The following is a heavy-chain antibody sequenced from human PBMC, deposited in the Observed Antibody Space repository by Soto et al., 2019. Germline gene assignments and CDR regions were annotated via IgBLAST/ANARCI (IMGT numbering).Heavy chain of an antibody. Sequence: SETLSLTCTVSGGSISSYYWSWIRPPPGKGLEWIGYIYYSGSTNYNPSLKSRVTISVDTSKNQFSLKLSSVTAADTAVYYCARAMNWDQNNWFDPWGQGTLVTVSS. V-gene: IGHV4-59*01. J-gene: IGHJ5*02. D-gene: IGHD7-27*01. CDR2: IYYSGST. CDR3: ARAMNWDQNNWFDP. CDR1: GGSISSYY.